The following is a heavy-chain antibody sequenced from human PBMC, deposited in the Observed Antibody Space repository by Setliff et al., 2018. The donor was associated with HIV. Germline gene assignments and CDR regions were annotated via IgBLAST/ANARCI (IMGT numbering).Heavy chain of an antibody. D-gene: IGHD6-6*01. Sequence: SETLSLTCTVSGGSIGSGSHYWSWIRQPAGKGLEWIGHIYTTGSTYYNPSLKSRVTISIDTSKNQFSLKLTSVTAADTAVYYCARAGSAAASPLDYWGQGTLVTVSS. J-gene: IGHJ4*02. CDR3: ARAGSAAASPLDY. CDR1: GGSIGSGSHY. CDR2: IYTTGST. V-gene: IGHV4-61*09.